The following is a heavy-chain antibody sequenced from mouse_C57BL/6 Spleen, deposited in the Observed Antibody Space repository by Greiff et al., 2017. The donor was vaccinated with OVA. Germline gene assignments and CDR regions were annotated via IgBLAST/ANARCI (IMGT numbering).Heavy chain of an antibody. V-gene: IGHV3-6*01. J-gene: IGHJ2*01. CDR1: GYSITSGYY. CDR2: ISYDGSN. Sequence: EVQVVESGPGLVKPSQSLSLTCSVTGYSITSGYYWNWIRQFPGNKLEWMGYISYDGSNNYNPSLKNRISITRDTSKNQFFLKLNSVTTEDTATYYCARDEDYWGQGTTLTVSS. CDR3: ARDEDY.